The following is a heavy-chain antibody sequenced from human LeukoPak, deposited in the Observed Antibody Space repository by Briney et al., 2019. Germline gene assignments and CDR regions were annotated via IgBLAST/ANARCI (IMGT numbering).Heavy chain of an antibody. Sequence: ASVKVSCKASGYTFTGYYVHWVRQAPGQGLEWMGWINPSSGGTNYAQKFQGRVTMTGDTSISTVYMELSSLRSEDTAVYYCARLVLRYFDRGPIPFDAFDIWGQGTMVTVSS. CDR1: GYTFTGYY. D-gene: IGHD3-9*01. J-gene: IGHJ3*02. V-gene: IGHV1-2*02. CDR3: ARLVLRYFDRGPIPFDAFDI. CDR2: INPSSGGT.